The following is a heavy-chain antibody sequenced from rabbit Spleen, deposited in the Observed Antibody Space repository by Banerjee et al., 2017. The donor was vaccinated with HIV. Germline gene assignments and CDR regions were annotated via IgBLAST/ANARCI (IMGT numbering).Heavy chain of an antibody. CDR2: INGVTGKA. J-gene: IGHJ4*01. V-gene: IGHV1S45*01. CDR3: ARDLTGVIGWNFNL. CDR1: GFTLSTYYM. D-gene: IGHD1-1*01. Sequence: QEHLKESGGGLVQPGGSLKLSCTASGFTLSTYYMNWVRQAPGKGLEWIACINGVTGKALYATWAKGRFTFSKTSSTTVTLQMTSLTAADTATYFCARDLTGVIGWNFNLWGPGTLVTVS.